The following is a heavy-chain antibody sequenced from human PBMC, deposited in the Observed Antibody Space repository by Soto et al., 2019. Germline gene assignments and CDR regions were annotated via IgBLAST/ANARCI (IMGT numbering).Heavy chain of an antibody. CDR2: FDPEDGET. Sequence: GASVKVSGKVSGYTRTELSMHWVRQAPGKGLEWMGGFDPEDGETIYAQKFQGRVTMTEDTSTDTAYMELSSLRSEDTAVYYCATGSGGYLGFDYWGQGTLVTVSS. CDR1: GYTRTELS. J-gene: IGHJ4*02. V-gene: IGHV1-24*01. D-gene: IGHD3-22*01. CDR3: ATGSGGYLGFDY.